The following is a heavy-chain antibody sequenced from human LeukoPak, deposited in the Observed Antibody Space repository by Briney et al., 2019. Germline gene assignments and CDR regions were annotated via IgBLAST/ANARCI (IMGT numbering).Heavy chain of an antibody. CDR3: ARDYSSGWYYFDY. J-gene: IGHJ4*02. CDR2: ISSSSSYI. D-gene: IGHD6-19*01. CDR1: GFTFISYS. Sequence: PGGSLRLSCAASGFTFISYSMNWVRQAPGKGLEWVSSISSSSSYIYYADSVKGRFTISRDNAKNSLYLQMNSLRAEDTAVYYCARDYSSGWYYFDYWGQGTLVTVSS. V-gene: IGHV3-21*01.